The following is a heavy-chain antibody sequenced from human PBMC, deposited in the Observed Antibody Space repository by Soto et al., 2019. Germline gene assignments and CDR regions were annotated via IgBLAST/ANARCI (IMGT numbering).Heavy chain of an antibody. CDR2: ISGSGGST. D-gene: IGHD3-9*01. V-gene: IGHV3-23*01. J-gene: IGHJ4*02. Sequence: PGGSLRLSCSASGFTFSSYAMSWVRQAPGKGLEWVSAISGSGGSTYYADSVKGRFTISRDNSKNTLYLQMNSLRAEDTAVYYCAKAGLRYFDWLAPSYWGQGTLVTVSS. CDR3: AKAGLRYFDWLAPSY. CDR1: GFTFSSYA.